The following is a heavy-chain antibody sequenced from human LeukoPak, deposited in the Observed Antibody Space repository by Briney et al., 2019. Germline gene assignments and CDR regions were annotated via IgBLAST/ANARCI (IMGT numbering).Heavy chain of an antibody. CDR3: ARLRGSTRGGWFDP. D-gene: IGHD3-10*01. V-gene: IGHV4-4*02. Sequence: SGTLSLTCTVSGDSINNYDWWSWVRQPPGRGLEWIGEIYHSGSTNYNPSLKSRVTISVDTSKNQFSLNLSSVTAADTAIYYCARLRGSTRGGWFDPWGQGILVTVSS. CDR2: IYHSGST. CDR1: GDSINNYDW. J-gene: IGHJ5*02.